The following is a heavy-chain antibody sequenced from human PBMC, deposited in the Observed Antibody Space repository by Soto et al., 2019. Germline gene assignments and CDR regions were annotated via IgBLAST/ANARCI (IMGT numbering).Heavy chain of an antibody. Sequence: SETLSLTCTVSGGSVSSGSYYWSWIRQHPGKGLEWIGYIYYSGSTNYNPSLKSRVTISVDTSKNQFSLKLSSVTAADTAVYYCARGYGRNFDYWGQGTLVTVSS. CDR3: ARGYGRNFDY. V-gene: IGHV4-31*03. J-gene: IGHJ4*02. D-gene: IGHD5-18*01. CDR1: GGSVSSGSYY. CDR2: IYYSGST.